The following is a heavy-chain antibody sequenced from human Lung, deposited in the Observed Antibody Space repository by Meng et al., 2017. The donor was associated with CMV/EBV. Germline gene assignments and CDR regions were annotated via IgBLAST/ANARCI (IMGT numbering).Heavy chain of an antibody. CDR2: INWNSVRI. Sequence: GGSLRLXXAASGFTFDDYSMHWVRQAPGKGLEWVSGINWNSVRIDYVDSVKGRFTISRDNAKKSLYLQINSPRPEDTAFYYCAKGGPDYNGWHYFDFWGQGALVTVSS. CDR1: GFTFDDYS. J-gene: IGHJ4*02. CDR3: AKGGPDYNGWHYFDF. D-gene: IGHD3-10*01. V-gene: IGHV3-9*01.